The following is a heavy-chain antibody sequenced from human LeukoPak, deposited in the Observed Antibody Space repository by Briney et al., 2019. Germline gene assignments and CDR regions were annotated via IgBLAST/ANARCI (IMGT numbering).Heavy chain of an antibody. CDR3: ARGSGWYFDP. Sequence: SVKVSFKASGGTFSSYAISWVRQAPGQGLEWMGRIIPILGIANYAQKFQGRVTITADKSTSTAYMELSSLRSEDTAVYYCARGSGWYFDPWGQGTLVTVSS. CDR1: GGTFSSYA. J-gene: IGHJ5*02. D-gene: IGHD6-19*01. CDR2: IIPILGIA. V-gene: IGHV1-69*04.